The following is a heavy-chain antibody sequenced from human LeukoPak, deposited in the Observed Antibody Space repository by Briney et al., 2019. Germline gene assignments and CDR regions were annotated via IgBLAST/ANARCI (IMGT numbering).Heavy chain of an antibody. CDR1: GFTFSSYA. J-gene: IGHJ4*02. Sequence: GSLRLSRAASGFTFSSYAMSWVRQAPGKGLEWVSAISGSGGSTYYADSVKGRFTISRDNSKNTLYLQMNSLRAEDTAVYYCAKSGLIVVVPDNFDYWGQGTLVTVSS. CDR2: ISGSGGST. CDR3: AKSGLIVVVPDNFDY. V-gene: IGHV3-23*01. D-gene: IGHD2-2*01.